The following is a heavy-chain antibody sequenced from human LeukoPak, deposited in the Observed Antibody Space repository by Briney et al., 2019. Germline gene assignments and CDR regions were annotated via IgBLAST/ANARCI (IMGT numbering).Heavy chain of an antibody. J-gene: IGHJ4*02. CDR2: ISSSSSYI. Sequence: GGSLRLSCAASGFTFSSYSMNWVRQAPGEGLEWVSSISSSSSYIYYADSVKGRFTISRDNAKNSLYLQMNSLRAEDTAVYYCARTITRVGYYFDYWGQGTLVTVSS. CDR3: ARTITRVGYYFDY. V-gene: IGHV3-21*01. CDR1: GFTFSSYS. D-gene: IGHD5-12*01.